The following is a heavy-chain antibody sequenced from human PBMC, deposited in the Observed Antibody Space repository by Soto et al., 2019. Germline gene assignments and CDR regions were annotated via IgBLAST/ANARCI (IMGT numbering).Heavy chain of an antibody. Sequence: PSETLSLACTVSGDSISTSYWSWIRLPPGKGLEWIGNIYYSGSTNYNPSLTSRVTISVDTSKNQFSLKLSSVTAADTAVYCCARHRYSYGLYYLAYWGQGTLVTVSA. CDR2: IYYSGST. D-gene: IGHD5-18*01. CDR1: GDSISTSY. V-gene: IGHV4-59*08. CDR3: ARHRYSYGLYYLAY. J-gene: IGHJ4*02.